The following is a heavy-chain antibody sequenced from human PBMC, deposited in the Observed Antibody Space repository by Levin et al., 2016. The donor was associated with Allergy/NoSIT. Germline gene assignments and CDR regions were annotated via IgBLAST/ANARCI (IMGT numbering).Heavy chain of an antibody. CDR1: GFTFSSYW. Sequence: GESLKISCAASGFTFSSYWMHWVRQAPGKGLVWVSRINSDGSSTSYADSVKGRFTISRDNAKNTLYLQMNSLRAEDTAVYYCARHPWGYQLLYTVTQGMDVWGQGTTVTVSS. J-gene: IGHJ6*02. CDR2: INSDGSST. V-gene: IGHV3-74*01. D-gene: IGHD2-2*02. CDR3: ARHPWGYQLLYTVTQGMDV.